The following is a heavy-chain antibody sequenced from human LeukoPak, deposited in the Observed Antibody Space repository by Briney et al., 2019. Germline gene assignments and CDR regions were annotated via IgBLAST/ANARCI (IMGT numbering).Heavy chain of an antibody. V-gene: IGHV4-34*01. CDR2: INHSGST. CDR3: ASMPTLYCSGGSCYLDYFDY. CDR1: GGSFSGYY. D-gene: IGHD2-15*01. J-gene: IGHJ4*02. Sequence: SETLSLTCAVYGGSFSGYYWSWIRQPPGKGLEWIGEINHSGSTNYNPSLKSRVTISVDTSKNQFSLKLSSVTAADTAVYYCASMPTLYCSGGSCYLDYFDYWGQGTLVTVSS.